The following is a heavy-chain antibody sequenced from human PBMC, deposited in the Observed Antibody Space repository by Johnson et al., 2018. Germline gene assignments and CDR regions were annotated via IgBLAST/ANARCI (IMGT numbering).Heavy chain of an antibody. CDR1: GFTFSSYG. CDR3: GKGGLRFLELLSYYYYYGMDV. Sequence: VQLVESGGGVVQPGRSLRLSCAASGFTFSSYGMHWVRQAPGKGLEWVAVISYDGSNKYYADSVKGRFTISRDNSKNTLYLQMNSLRAEDTAVYYCGKGGLRFLELLSYYYYYGMDVWGQGTTVTVSS. J-gene: IGHJ6*02. D-gene: IGHD3-3*01. V-gene: IGHV3-30*18. CDR2: ISYDGSNK.